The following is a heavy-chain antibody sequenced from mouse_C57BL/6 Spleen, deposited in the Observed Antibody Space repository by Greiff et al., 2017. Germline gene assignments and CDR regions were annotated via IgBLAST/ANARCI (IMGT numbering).Heavy chain of an antibody. V-gene: IGHV5-4*03. Sequence: VMLVESGGGLVKPGGSLKLSCAASGFTFSSYAMSWVRQTPEKRLEWVATISDGSSYTYYPDNVKGRFTISRDNAKNNLYLQMSHLKSEDTAMYYCARDYSNFYFDYWGQGTTLTVSS. J-gene: IGHJ2*01. CDR1: GFTFSSYA. D-gene: IGHD2-5*01. CDR3: ARDYSNFYFDY. CDR2: ISDGSSYT.